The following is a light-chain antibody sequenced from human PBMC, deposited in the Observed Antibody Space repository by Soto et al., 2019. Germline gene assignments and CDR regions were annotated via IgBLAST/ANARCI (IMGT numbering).Light chain of an antibody. CDR2: EVS. CDR1: SSDVGGYNY. CDR3: SSYAGSNNLGV. V-gene: IGLV2-8*01. J-gene: IGLJ1*01. Sequence: QSVLTQPPSASGSPGQSVTISCTGTSSDVGGYNYVSWYQHHPGKAPKLMIYEVSKRPSGVPDRFSGSKSGNTASLTVSGLQAEDEADYYCSSYAGSNNLGVFGTGTKFTVL.